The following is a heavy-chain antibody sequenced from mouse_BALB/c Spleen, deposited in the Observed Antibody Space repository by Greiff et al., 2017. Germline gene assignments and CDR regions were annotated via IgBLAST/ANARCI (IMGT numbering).Heavy chain of an antibody. CDR3: ARDGYYFDY. D-gene: IGHD2-2*01. Sequence: EVQGVESGGGLVQPGGSLKLSCAASGFTFSSYGMSWVRQTPDKRLELVATINSNGGSTYYPDSVKGRITISRDNAKNTLYLQMSSLKSEDTAMYYCARDGYYFDYWGQGTTLTVSS. CDR1: GFTFSSYG. CDR2: INSNGGST. J-gene: IGHJ2*01. V-gene: IGHV5-6-3*01.